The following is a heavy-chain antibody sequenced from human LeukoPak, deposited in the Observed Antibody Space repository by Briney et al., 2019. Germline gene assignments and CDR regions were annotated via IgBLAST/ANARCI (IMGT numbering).Heavy chain of an antibody. CDR3: AKDTAVILTAPFDS. Sequence: GGSLTLSCAASEFTFSSYAMNWVRQAPGKGLEWVSAISGSGTNTYYAGSVRGRFTISRDNSNNRLYLQMNSVRAEDTAMYFCAKDTAVILTAPFDSWGQGTLVTVSS. CDR1: EFTFSSYA. CDR2: ISGSGTNT. D-gene: IGHD2-21*01. J-gene: IGHJ4*02. V-gene: IGHV3-23*01.